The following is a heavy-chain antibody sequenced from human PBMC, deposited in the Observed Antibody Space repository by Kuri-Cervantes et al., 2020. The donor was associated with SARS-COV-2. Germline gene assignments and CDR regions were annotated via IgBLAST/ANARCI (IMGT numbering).Heavy chain of an antibody. CDR2: ISYDGSNK. J-gene: IGHJ6*02. CDR1: GFTFSSYG. Sequence: GESLKISCAASGFTFSSYGMHWVRQAPGKGLEWVAVISYDGSNKYYADSVKGRFTISRDNSKNTLYLQMNSLRAADTAVYYCAKEYCSSTSCYFLFGYYYYGMDVWGQGTTVTVSS. CDR3: AKEYCSSTSCYFLFGYYYYGMDV. D-gene: IGHD2-2*01. V-gene: IGHV3-30*18.